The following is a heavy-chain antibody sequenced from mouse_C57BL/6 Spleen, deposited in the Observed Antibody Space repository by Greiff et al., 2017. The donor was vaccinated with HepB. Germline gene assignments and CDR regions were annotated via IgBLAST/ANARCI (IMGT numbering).Heavy chain of an antibody. D-gene: IGHD1-1*01. CDR2: INPNNGGT. V-gene: IGHV1-26*01. CDR3: ARKTVHYYGSSHYAMDY. CDR1: GYTFTDYY. J-gene: IGHJ4*01. Sequence: EVQLQQSGPELVKPGASVKISCKASGYTFTDYYMNWVKQSHGKSLEWIGDINPNNGGTSYNQKFKGKATLTVDKSSSTAYMELRSLTSEDSAVYYCARKTVHYYGSSHYAMDYWGQGTSVTVSS.